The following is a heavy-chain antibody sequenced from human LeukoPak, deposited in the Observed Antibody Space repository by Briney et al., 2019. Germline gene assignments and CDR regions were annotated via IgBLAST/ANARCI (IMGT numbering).Heavy chain of an antibody. CDR2: ISGSGGST. CDR3: ATPVLHGSDPSLYYYYMDV. CDR1: GFTFSSYG. V-gene: IGHV3-23*01. Sequence: GGSLRLSCAASGFTFSSYGMSWVRQAPGKGLEWVSAISGSGGSTYYADSMKGRFTISRDNSKNTLYVQMNSLRAEDTAVYYCATPVLHGSDPSLYYYYMDVWGKGTTVTISS. J-gene: IGHJ6*03. D-gene: IGHD3-10*01.